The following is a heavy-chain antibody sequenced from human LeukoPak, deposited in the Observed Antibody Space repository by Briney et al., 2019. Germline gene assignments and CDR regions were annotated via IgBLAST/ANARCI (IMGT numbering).Heavy chain of an antibody. CDR3: ARDRPGGSGWAFDI. D-gene: IGHD6-19*01. V-gene: IGHV3-48*01. J-gene: IGHJ3*02. CDR1: GFTFNDYH. Sequence: GGSLRLSCAASGFTFNDYHMNWVRQAPGKGLEWVSFISSSGDTIYYADSVKGRFTISRDNSKNTLYLQMNSLRAEDTAVYYCARDRPGGSGWAFDIWGQGTMVTVSS. CDR2: ISSSGDTI.